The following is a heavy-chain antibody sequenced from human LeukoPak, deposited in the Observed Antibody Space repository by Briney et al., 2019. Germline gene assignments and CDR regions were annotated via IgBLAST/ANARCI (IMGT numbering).Heavy chain of an antibody. CDR3: ARDPTTVTTIFDS. V-gene: IGHV4-4*07. Sequence: SETLSLTCTVSGGSISSYYWSWIRQPAGKGLEWIGRIYTSGSTNYNPSLKSRASMSGDTSKDQVSLKLRSVTAADTAVYYCARDPTTVTTIFDSWGQGTLVTVSS. CDR1: GGSISSYY. D-gene: IGHD4-17*01. J-gene: IGHJ4*02. CDR2: IYTSGST.